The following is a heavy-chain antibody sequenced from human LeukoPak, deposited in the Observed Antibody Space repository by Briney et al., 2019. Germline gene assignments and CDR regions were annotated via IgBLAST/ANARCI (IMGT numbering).Heavy chain of an antibody. CDR3: AKDLDVVVVADYFDY. D-gene: IGHD2-15*01. Sequence: PGGSLRLSCAASGFTFSSYAISWVRQAPGKGLEWVSAISGSGGSTYYADSVKGRFTISRDNSKNTLYLQINSLRAEDTAVYYCAKDLDVVVVADYFDYWGQGTLVTVSS. CDR2: ISGSGGST. J-gene: IGHJ4*02. CDR1: GFTFSSYA. V-gene: IGHV3-23*01.